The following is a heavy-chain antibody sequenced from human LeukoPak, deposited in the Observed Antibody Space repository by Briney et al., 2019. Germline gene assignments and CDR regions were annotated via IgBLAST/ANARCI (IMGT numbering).Heavy chain of an antibody. Sequence: SGTLSLTCAVSGGSITSINWWNWVRQAPGKGLEWIGETHHNGNTNYNPSLKSRISISVDTSKNQFSLRLSSVTAADTAMYYCATFSLVVVSPYDAFDIWGQGTMVTVSS. CDR3: ATFSLVVVSPYDAFDI. CDR2: THHNGNT. D-gene: IGHD2-15*01. V-gene: IGHV4-4*02. CDR1: GGSITSINW. J-gene: IGHJ3*02.